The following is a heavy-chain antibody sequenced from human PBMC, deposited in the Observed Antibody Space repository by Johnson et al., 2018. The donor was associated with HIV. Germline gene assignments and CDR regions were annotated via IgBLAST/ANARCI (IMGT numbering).Heavy chain of an antibody. CDR3: AREGGATPAFDI. J-gene: IGHJ3*02. D-gene: IGHD1-26*01. V-gene: IGHV3-53*01. CDR2: IYSGGST. CDR1: GFAFRNYG. Sequence: VQLVESGGGVVQPGTSLRLSCAASGFAFRNYGMHWVRQAPGKGLEWVSVIYSGGSTYYADSVKGRFTISRDNSKNTLYLQMNSLRAEDTAVYYCAREGGATPAFDIWGQGTMVTVSS.